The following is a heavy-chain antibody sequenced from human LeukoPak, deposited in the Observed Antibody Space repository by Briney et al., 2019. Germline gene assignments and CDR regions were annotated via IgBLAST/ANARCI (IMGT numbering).Heavy chain of an antibody. J-gene: IGHJ4*02. CDR3: AKESVVRYFDWSYSGEFDY. CDR1: GFTFSSYA. V-gene: IGHV3-23*01. Sequence: GGSLRLSCAASGFTFSSYAMSWVRQAPGKGLEWVSAISGSGGSTYYADSVKGRFTISRDNSKNTLCLQMNSLRAEDRAVYYCAKESVVRYFDWSYSGEFDYWGQGTLVTVSS. D-gene: IGHD3-9*01. CDR2: ISGSGGST.